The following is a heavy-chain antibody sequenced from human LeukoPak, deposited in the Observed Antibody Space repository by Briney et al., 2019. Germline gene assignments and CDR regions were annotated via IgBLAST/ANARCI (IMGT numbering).Heavy chain of an antibody. CDR1: GYRFNSYW. CDR2: IYGGDSEI. J-gene: IGHJ4*02. CDR3: ARLSEELEAHFDF. V-gene: IGHV5-51*01. Sequence: GESLKISCKGAGYRFNSYWSGWVRQMPGQGLQWMGVIYGGDSEIRYSPSFQGQVTISADKSINTAYLQWSSLKASDTAMYYCARLSEELEAHFDFWGQGTPVTVSS. D-gene: IGHD1-1*01.